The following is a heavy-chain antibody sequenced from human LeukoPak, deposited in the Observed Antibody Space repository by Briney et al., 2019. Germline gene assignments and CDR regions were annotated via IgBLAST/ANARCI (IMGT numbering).Heavy chain of an antibody. Sequence: ASVKVSCKASGYTFTSYGISWVRQAPGQGLEWMGWISAYNGNTHYVQKLQGRVTMTRDTSISTAYMELSSLRSEDTAVYYCARGPPIRGYRYGYDTGYYYSYSMDVWGEGTTVTISS. CDR3: ARGPPIRGYRYGYDTGYYYSYSMDV. CDR1: GYTFTSYG. D-gene: IGHD5-18*01. J-gene: IGHJ6*03. CDR2: ISAYNGNT. V-gene: IGHV1-18*01.